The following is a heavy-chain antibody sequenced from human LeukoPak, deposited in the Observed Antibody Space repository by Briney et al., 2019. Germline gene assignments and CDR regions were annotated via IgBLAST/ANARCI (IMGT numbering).Heavy chain of an antibody. Sequence: GGSLRLSCAASGFTFSSYAMSWVRQAPGKGLEWVSAISGSGGRTYYADSVKGRFTISRDNSKNTLYLQMNSLRAEDTAVYYCAKGSGFLEWLLPDYWGQGTLVTVSS. D-gene: IGHD3-3*01. V-gene: IGHV3-23*01. CDR1: GFTFSSYA. CDR2: ISGSGGRT. CDR3: AKGSGFLEWLLPDY. J-gene: IGHJ4*02.